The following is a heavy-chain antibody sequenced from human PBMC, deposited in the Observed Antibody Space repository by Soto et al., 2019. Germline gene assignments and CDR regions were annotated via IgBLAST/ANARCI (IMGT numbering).Heavy chain of an antibody. Sequence: SETLSLTCSVSGDYIHVGGYYWTWIRQRPGKGLEWMGYIYYTGKTYYNPSLESRLTMSVDRSKNQLSLRLTSVTAADTAVYFCGRDLTSNANCIDPWGQGTLVTV. D-gene: IGHD2-2*01. CDR2: IYYTGKT. V-gene: IGHV4-30-4*01. J-gene: IGHJ5*02. CDR1: GDYIHVGGYY. CDR3: GRDLTSNANCIDP.